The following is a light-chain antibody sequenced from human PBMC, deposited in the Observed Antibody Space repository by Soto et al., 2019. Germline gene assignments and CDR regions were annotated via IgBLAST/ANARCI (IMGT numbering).Light chain of an antibody. CDR3: QQSYSTPIT. V-gene: IGKV1-39*01. J-gene: IGKJ5*01. CDR2: AAS. CDR1: QSISSY. Sequence: DIHITPSPSSLSASVGDRVTITCRASQSISSYLNWYQQKPGKAPKLLIYAASSLQSGVPSRFSGSGSGTDFTLTISSLQPEDFATYYCQQSYSTPITFGQGTRLENK.